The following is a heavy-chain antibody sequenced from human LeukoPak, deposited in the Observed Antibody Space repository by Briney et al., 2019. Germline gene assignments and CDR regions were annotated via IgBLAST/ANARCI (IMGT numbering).Heavy chain of an antibody. CDR3: ARVGPAAPNYYYYYMDV. Sequence: PSETLSLTCTVSGGSISSYYWSWIRQPPGKGLEWIGYIYYSGSTNYNPSLKSRVTISVDTSKNQFSLKLSSVTAADTAVYYCARVGPAAPNYYYYYMDVWGKGTTVTISS. CDR2: IYYSGST. D-gene: IGHD2-2*01. CDR1: GGSISSYY. V-gene: IGHV4-59*01. J-gene: IGHJ6*03.